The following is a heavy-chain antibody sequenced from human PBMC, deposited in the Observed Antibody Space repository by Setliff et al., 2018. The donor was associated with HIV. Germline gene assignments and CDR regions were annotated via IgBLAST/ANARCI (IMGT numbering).Heavy chain of an antibody. CDR1: GGSISSHY. J-gene: IGHJ4*02. CDR3: ARGLSSPFAAGL. CDR2: ISYTGGT. D-gene: IGHD6-13*01. V-gene: IGHV4-59*11. Sequence: SETLSLTCTVSGGSISSHYWGWLRQPPGKGLEWIGSISYTGGTNHNPSLQSRVTMSIDTSKDQFSLKLSSLTAADTAVYYCARGLSSPFAAGLWGQGTLVTV.